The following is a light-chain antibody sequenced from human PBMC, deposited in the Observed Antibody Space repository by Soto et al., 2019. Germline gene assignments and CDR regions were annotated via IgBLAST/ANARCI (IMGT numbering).Light chain of an antibody. CDR2: WAS. CDR1: QSVLNSSKNKNY. V-gene: IGKV4-1*01. J-gene: IGKJ4*01. CDR3: QQYYSTPPT. Sequence: DIVMTQSPDSLAVSLGERATINCKSSQSVLNSSKNKNYLAWYHQKPGQPPKLLIYWASTRESGVPDRFSGSGSGTDFTLTISGLQAEDVAVYYCQQYYSTPPTFGGGTKVEIE.